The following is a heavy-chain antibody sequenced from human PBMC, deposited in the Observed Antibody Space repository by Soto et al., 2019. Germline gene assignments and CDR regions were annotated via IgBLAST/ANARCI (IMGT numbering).Heavy chain of an antibody. CDR1: GGSISTYY. CDR2: MYYSGST. D-gene: IGHD3-22*01. Sequence: QVQLQESGPGLVMPSETLSLTCTVSGGSISTYYWNWIRQPPGKGLEWIASMYYSGSTNYNPSLKSSLTISVDTSKNQFSLKLRSVTAADTAVYYCARETSSGYSDYWGQGTLVTVSS. J-gene: IGHJ4*02. V-gene: IGHV4-59*01. CDR3: ARETSSGYSDY.